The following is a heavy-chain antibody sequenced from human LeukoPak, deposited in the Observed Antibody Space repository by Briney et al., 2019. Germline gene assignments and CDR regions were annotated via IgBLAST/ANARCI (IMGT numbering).Heavy chain of an antibody. CDR2: MNPNSGNT. CDR1: GYTFTSYD. V-gene: IGHV1-8*01. D-gene: IGHD5-12*01. CDR3: ARSPKGELRDSGYDHGFDY. J-gene: IGHJ4*02. Sequence: ASVKVSCKASGYTFTSYDINWVRQATGQGLKWMGWMNPNSGNTGYAQKFQGRVTMTRNTSISTAYMELSSLRSEDTAVYYCARSPKGELRDSGYDHGFDYWGQGTLVTVSS.